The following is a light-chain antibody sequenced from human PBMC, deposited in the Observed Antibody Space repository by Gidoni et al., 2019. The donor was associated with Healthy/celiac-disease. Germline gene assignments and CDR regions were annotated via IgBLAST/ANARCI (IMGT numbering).Light chain of an antibody. J-gene: IGKJ1*01. V-gene: IGKV3-15*01. CDR3: QQYNNWPAT. CDR1: QSVSSN. CDR2: GAS. Sequence: EIVMPQSPATLSVSPGESATLSCRASQSVSSNLAWYQQKPGQAPRLLIYGASTRATGIPARFSGSGSGTEFTLTISSLQSEDFAVYYCQQYNNWPATFGQGTKVEIK.